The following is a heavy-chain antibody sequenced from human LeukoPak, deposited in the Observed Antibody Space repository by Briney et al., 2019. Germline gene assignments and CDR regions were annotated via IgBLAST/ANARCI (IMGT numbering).Heavy chain of an antibody. D-gene: IGHD5-24*01. CDR2: IIPIFGTA. Sequence: SVKVSCKASGGTFSSSALSWVRQAPGQGLEWMGGIIPIFGTANYAQKFQGRVTITADESTSTAYMELSSLISEDTAMYYCARVSEMATLQNWYFDLWGRGTLVTVSS. CDR1: GGTFSSSA. V-gene: IGHV1-69*13. CDR3: ARVSEMATLQNWYFDL. J-gene: IGHJ2*01.